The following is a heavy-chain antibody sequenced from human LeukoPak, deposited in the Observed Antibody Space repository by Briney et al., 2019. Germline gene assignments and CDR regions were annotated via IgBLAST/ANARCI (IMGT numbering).Heavy chain of an antibody. CDR3: AKDRPKDCISTSCYFRDGDRLTSRDGFDI. V-gene: IGHV3-23*01. J-gene: IGHJ3*02. Sequence: AGGSLRLSCAASGFTFSSYAMSWVRQAPGKGLEWVSAISGSGRSTYYADSVKGRFTISRDNSKNTLYLQMNSLRAEDKAVYYCAKDRPKDCISTSCYFRDGDRLTSRDGFDIWGQGTMVTVSS. D-gene: IGHD2-2*01. CDR1: GFTFSSYA. CDR2: ISGSGRST.